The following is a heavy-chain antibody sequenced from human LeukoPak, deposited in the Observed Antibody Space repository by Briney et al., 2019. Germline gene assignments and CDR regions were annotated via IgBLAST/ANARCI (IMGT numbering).Heavy chain of an antibody. D-gene: IGHD2-21*02. J-gene: IGHJ4*02. CDR2: ITPAGSEK. Sequence: GGSLRLSCAASRFTFSTNWMGWVRQAPGKGLEWVASITPAGSEKYYANSMMGRFTISRDNAKNSLFLQMNSLRADDTGVYFCVSGGDSGYWGQGTLVTVSS. V-gene: IGHV3-7*03. CDR1: RFTFSTNW. CDR3: VSGGDSGY.